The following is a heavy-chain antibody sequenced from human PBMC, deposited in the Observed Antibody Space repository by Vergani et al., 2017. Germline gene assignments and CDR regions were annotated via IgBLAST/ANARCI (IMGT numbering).Heavy chain of an antibody. CDR2: ISSSGSTI. J-gene: IGHJ6*02. CDR1: GFTFSDYY. V-gene: IGHV3-11*01. D-gene: IGHD3-22*01. Sequence: QVQLVESGGGLVKPGGSLRLSCAASGFTFSDYYMSWVRQAPGKGLEWVSYISSSGSTIYYADSVKGRFTISRDNAKTALYLQMNSLRAEDTAVYYCARKLISINYDRSGYYYMGYYYGMDVGGQGSTVTVSS. CDR3: ARKLISINYDRSGYYYMGYYYGMDV.